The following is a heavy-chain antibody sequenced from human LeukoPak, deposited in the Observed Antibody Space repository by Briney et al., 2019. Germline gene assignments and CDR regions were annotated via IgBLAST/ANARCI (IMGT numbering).Heavy chain of an antibody. CDR3: ARVLVPDYYDSSGYYYYFDY. CDR1: GYTFTGYY. J-gene: IGHJ4*02. CDR2: INPNSGGT. D-gene: IGHD3-22*01. Sequence: ASVKVSCKASGYTFTGYYMHWVRHAPGQGLEWMGWINPNSGGTNYAQKFQGRVTMTRDTSISTAYMELSRLRSDDTAVYYCARVLVPDYYDSSGYYYYFDYWGQGTLVTVSS. V-gene: IGHV1-2*02.